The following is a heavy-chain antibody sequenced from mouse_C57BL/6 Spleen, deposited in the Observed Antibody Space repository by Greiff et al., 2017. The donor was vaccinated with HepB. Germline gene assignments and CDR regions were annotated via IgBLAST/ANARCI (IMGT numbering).Heavy chain of an antibody. D-gene: IGHD1-1*01. CDR2: IYPGDGDT. Sequence: VKLMESGAELVKPGASVKISCKASGYAFSSYWMNWVKQRPGKGLEWIGQIYPGDGDTNYNGKFKGKATLTADKSSSTAYMQLSSLTSEDSAVYFCARGGSSYDYFDYWGQGTTLTVSS. V-gene: IGHV1-80*01. CDR1: GYAFSSYW. J-gene: IGHJ2*01. CDR3: ARGGSSYDYFDY.